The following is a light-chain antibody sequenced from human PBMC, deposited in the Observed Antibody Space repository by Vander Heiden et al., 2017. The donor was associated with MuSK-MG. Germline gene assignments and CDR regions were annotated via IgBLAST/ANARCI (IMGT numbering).Light chain of an antibody. CDR2: GTS. V-gene: IGKV1-39*01. Sequence: DIHMTQSPSSLSASVGDRLTITCRASQSITSDLNWYQQKPGKAPKLLIYGTSSLQSGVPSRFSGSGSGTDFTLTISSLQLEDFATYYCQQSDSTPKTFGQGTKVEIK. J-gene: IGKJ1*01. CDR1: QSITSD. CDR3: QQSDSTPKT.